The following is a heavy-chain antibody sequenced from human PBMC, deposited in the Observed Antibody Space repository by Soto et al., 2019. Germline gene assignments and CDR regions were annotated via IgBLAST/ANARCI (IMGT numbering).Heavy chain of an antibody. J-gene: IGHJ3*02. D-gene: IGHD6-13*01. CDR3: AFLAAAGTDAFYI. V-gene: IGHV1-46*01. Sequence: ASVKVSCKAPGYTFTSYYMHWVRQAPGQGLEWMGIINPSGGSTSYAQKFQGRVTLTRDTSTSTVYMELSSLRSEDTAVYYCAFLAAAGTDAFYIWGQGTMVTVSS. CDR2: INPSGGST. CDR1: GYTFTSYY.